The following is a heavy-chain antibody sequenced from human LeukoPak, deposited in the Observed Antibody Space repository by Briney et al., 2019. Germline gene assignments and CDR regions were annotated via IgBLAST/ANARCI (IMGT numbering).Heavy chain of an antibody. J-gene: IGHJ4*02. Sequence: SETLSLTCTVSGGSISSSNWWSWIRQPPGKGLEWIGEIYHSGSTNYNPSLKSRVTISVDKSKTQFSLKLSSVTAADTAVYYCARSYGSGFLNPFDYWGQGTLVTVSS. V-gene: IGHV4-4*02. CDR3: ARSYGSGFLNPFDY. CDR1: GGSISSSNW. CDR2: IYHSGST. D-gene: IGHD3-10*01.